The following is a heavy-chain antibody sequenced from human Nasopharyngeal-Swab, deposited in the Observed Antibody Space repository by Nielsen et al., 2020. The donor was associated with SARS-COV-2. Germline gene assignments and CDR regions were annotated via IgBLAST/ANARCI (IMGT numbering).Heavy chain of an antibody. Sequence: SETLSLTCAVSGGSISSGGYSWSWIRQPPGKGLEWIGYIYHSGSTYYNPSLKSRVTISVDRSKNQFSLKLSSVTAADTAVYYCARLDPFGSEDKWSQGTLVTVSS. CDR1: GGSISSGGYS. J-gene: IGHJ4*02. V-gene: IGHV4-30-2*01. CDR3: ARLDPFGSEDK. D-gene: IGHD3-3*01. CDR2: IYHSGST.